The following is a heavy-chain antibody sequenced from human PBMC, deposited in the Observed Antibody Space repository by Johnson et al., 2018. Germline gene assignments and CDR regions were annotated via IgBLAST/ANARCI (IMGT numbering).Heavy chain of an antibody. Sequence: LQESGPGLVKPSETLSLTCTVSGGSITSYYWSWIRQPPGKGLEWIGYIYYSGSTNYNPSLKSRVTISEDTSKNQFSLKLSSVTAADTAVYYCARAAAVAATYGMDVWGQGTTVTVSS. CDR1: GGSITSYY. V-gene: IGHV4-59*01. J-gene: IGHJ6*01. D-gene: IGHD6-19*01. CDR2: IYYSGST. CDR3: ARAAAVAATYGMDV.